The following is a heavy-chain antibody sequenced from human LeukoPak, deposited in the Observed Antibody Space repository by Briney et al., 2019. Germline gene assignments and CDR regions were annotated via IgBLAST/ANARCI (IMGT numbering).Heavy chain of an antibody. J-gene: IGHJ4*02. Sequence: GGSLRLSCAASGFTFSSYSMNWVRQAPGKGLEWVSSISSSSSYIYYADSVKGRFTISRDNAKNSLYLQMNSLSAADTAVYYCARGREILGYWGQGTLVTVSS. V-gene: IGHV3-21*01. CDR1: GFTFSSYS. D-gene: IGHD1-26*01. CDR3: ARGREILGY. CDR2: ISSSSSYI.